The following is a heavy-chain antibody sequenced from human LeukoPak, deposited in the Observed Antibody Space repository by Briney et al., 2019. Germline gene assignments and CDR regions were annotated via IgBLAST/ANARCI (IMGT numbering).Heavy chain of an antibody. V-gene: IGHV1-18*01. J-gene: IGHJ5*02. CDR3: AREGAKDIVVVVAANWFDP. CDR1: GYTFTSYD. D-gene: IGHD2-15*01. Sequence: ASVKVSCKASGYTFTSYDINWVRQAPGQGLEWMGWINPNSGGTNYAQKFQGRVTMTTDTSTSTAYMELRSLRSDDTAVYYCAREGAKDIVVVVAANWFDPWGQGTLVTVSS. CDR2: INPNSGGT.